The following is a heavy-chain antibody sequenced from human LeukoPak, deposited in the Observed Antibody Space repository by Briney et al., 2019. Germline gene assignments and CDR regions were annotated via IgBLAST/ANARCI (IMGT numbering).Heavy chain of an antibody. V-gene: IGHV1-2*02. CDR1: GYTFTDYY. CDR3: ARDLYSRRMDYYGSGSYFAY. J-gene: IGHJ4*02. D-gene: IGHD3-10*01. Sequence: GASVKVSCKASGYTFTDYYIYWVRQAPGQGLEWMGWINSNSGDTNYAQKLQGRVTMTTDTSTSTAYMELRSLISDDTAVYYCARDLYSRRMDYYGSGSYFAYWGQGTLVTVSS. CDR2: INSNSGDT.